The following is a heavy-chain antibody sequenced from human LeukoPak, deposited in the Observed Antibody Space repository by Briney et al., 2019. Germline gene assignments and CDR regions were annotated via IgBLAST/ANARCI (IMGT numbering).Heavy chain of an antibody. V-gene: IGHV5-51*01. CDR3: ARGAAGTTPDYYYFGLDV. CDR2: IYPGDSDT. J-gene: IGHJ6*02. D-gene: IGHD1-7*01. Sequence: GESLQISCQGSGYRFTDYWIGWVRQLPGKGLEWMGIIYPGDSDTRYSPSFQGRVTISADKSINTAHLQWSSLKASDTAMYYCARGAAGTTPDYYYFGLDVWGQGTTVRVSS. CDR1: GYRFTDYW.